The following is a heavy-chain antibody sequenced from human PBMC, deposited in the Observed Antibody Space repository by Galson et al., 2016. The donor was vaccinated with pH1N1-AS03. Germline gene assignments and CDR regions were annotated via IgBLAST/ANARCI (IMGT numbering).Heavy chain of an antibody. CDR3: ARTSGAYFGSAFDI. CDR1: GFTFNHYR. Sequence: SLRLSCAASGFTFNHYRMNWVRQAPGKGLEWVSYISSDSTTIYYADSVKGRFTISRDNAKNSLYLQMNSLTAEDTATYYCARTSGAYFGSAFDIWGQGTMVTVSS. D-gene: IGHD1-26*01. V-gene: IGHV3-48*04. CDR2: ISSDSTTI. J-gene: IGHJ3*02.